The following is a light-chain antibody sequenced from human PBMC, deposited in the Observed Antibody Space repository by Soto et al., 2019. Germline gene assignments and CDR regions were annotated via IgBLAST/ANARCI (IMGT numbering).Light chain of an antibody. CDR2: GAS. J-gene: IGKJ4*01. Sequence: EIVLTQSPGTLSLSPGERATLSCRASQIVSSSYLAWYQQKPGQAPRLLINGASSRATGIPDRFSGSGSGTDFTLNISRLEAEDFAVYFWQQYGRSPLTFGGGTKVEIK. CDR3: QQYGRSPLT. V-gene: IGKV3-20*01. CDR1: QIVSSSY.